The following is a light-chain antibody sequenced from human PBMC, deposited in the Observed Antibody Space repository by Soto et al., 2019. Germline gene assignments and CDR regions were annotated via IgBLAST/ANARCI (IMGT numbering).Light chain of an antibody. J-gene: IGKJ1*01. CDR1: QSISDS. CDR3: QQYSTFWT. CDR2: DVS. V-gene: IGKV1-5*01. Sequence: DIEMTQSPSTLSVSVGDRVTVTCRASQSISDSLAWFQQRPGKAPKLLIYDVSSLESGVPSRFSGSGSGTEFTLTISSLQPDDFATYYCQQYSTFWTFGQGTKVEI.